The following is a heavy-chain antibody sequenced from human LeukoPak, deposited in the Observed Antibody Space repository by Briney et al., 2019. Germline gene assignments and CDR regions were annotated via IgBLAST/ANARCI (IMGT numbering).Heavy chain of an antibody. CDR2: ISGSGGST. CDR1: GFTFSTYG. D-gene: IGHD6-13*01. Sequence: PGGSLRLSCAASGFTFSTYGMSWVRQAPGKGLEWVSSISGSGGSTYNADSVKGRFTISRDNSNNTLYLLMNSLRAEDTAMYYCTRWLSSSWFDAFDIWGQGTMVTVSS. CDR3: TRWLSSSWFDAFDI. V-gene: IGHV3-23*01. J-gene: IGHJ3*02.